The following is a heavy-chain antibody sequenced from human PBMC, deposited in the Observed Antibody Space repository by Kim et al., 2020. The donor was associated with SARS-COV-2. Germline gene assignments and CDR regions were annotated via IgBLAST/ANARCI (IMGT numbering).Heavy chain of an antibody. CDR1: GFTFSDHY. D-gene: IGHD5-12*01. Sequence: GGSLRLSCAASGFTFSDHYMDWVRQAPGKGLEWVGRSRDKPNSYSTEYAASVKGRFTISRDDSKKSLYLQMNSLKTEDTAVYYCTRSGRGGYTDYWGQGTLVTVSS. V-gene: IGHV3-72*01. CDR3: TRSGRGGYTDY. CDR2: SRDKPNSYST. J-gene: IGHJ4*02.